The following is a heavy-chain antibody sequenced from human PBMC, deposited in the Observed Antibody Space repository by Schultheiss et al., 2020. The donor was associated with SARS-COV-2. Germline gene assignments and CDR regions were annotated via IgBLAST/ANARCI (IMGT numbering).Heavy chain of an antibody. D-gene: IGHD2-21*02. CDR1: GFTFSSYG. Sequence: GESLKISCAASGFTFSSYGMHWVRQAPGQGLEWMGRINPNSGGTNYAQKFQGRVTMTRDTSISTAYMELSRLRSDDTAVYYCAREGGDNAFDIWGQGTMVTVSS. CDR2: INPNSGGT. V-gene: IGHV1-2*06. J-gene: IGHJ3*02. CDR3: AREGGDNAFDI.